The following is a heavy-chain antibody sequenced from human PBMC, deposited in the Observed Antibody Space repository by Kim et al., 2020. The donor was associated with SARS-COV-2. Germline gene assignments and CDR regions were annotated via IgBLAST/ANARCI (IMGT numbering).Heavy chain of an antibody. Sequence: YSPDAVNVRYTIPRDNAKDSLYLQMNSLRAEDTAVYYCARGGLGCALDYWGQGTLVTVSS. CDR3: ARGGLGCALDY. V-gene: IGHV3-48*04. D-gene: IGHD2-21*01. J-gene: IGHJ4*02.